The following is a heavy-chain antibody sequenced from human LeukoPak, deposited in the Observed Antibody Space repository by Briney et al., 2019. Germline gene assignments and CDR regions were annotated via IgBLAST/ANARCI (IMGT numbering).Heavy chain of an antibody. CDR2: ITSSGGTI. CDR3: ARGSLDH. V-gene: IGHV3-48*03. CDR1: GFTFSSFE. J-gene: IGHJ4*02. Sequence: GGSLRLSCAASGFTFSSFEMKWVRQAPGKGLEWISYITSSGGTIYYADSVKGRFTISRDNAKNSLFLQMDSLRAEDTAIYYCARGSLDHWGQGTMVTVSS.